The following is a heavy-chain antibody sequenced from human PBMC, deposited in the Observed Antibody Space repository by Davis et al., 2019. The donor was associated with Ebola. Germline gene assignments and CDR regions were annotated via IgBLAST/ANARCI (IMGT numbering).Heavy chain of an antibody. CDR3: ATDRKETKGSQTRWYAGMDV. CDR2: INPSGGST. V-gene: IGHV1-46*01. D-gene: IGHD4-23*01. J-gene: IGHJ6*04. CDR1: GYTFTSYY. Sequence: ASVKVSCKASGYTFTSYYMHWVRQAPGQGLEWMGIINPSGGSTSYAQKFQGRVTMTEDTSTDTAYMDLSSLRSDDTAVYYCATDRKETKGSQTRWYAGMDVWGKGTTVTVS.